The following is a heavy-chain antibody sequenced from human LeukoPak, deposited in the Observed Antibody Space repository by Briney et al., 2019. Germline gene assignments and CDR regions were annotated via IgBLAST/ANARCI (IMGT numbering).Heavy chain of an antibody. Sequence: APVKVSCKASGYTFTSYDINWVRQATGQGLEWMGWMNPNSGNTGYAQKFQGRVTMTRNTSISTAYMELSSLRSEDTAVYYCARVSRVGIYYYYYYMDVWGKGTTVTVSS. D-gene: IGHD2/OR15-2a*01. CDR2: MNPNSGNT. J-gene: IGHJ6*03. V-gene: IGHV1-8*01. CDR3: ARVSRVGIYYYYYYMDV. CDR1: GYTFTSYD.